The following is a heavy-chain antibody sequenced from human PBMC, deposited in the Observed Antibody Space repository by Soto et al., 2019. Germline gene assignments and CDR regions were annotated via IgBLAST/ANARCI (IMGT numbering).Heavy chain of an antibody. CDR2: IYPGDSDT. V-gene: IGHV5-51*01. CDR3: ARGGYGGNFKDWFYI. D-gene: IGHD4-17*01. CDR1: GYTFTTYW. Sequence: GESLKISCKGSGYTFTTYWIGWVRQMPGKGLEWMGIIYPGDSDTRYSPSFQGKVTISADKSISTAYLQWNSLTASDTAMYYCARGGYGGNFKDWFYIWGRGTMVTVSS. J-gene: IGHJ3*02.